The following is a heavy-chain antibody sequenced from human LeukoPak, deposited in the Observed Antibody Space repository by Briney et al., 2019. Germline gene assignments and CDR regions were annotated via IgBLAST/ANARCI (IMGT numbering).Heavy chain of an antibody. CDR3: AKDITHDYVWGSYSGDFYFDY. J-gene: IGHJ4*02. CDR1: GFTFSSYG. CDR2: ISGSGGST. D-gene: IGHD3-16*01. Sequence: GGTLRLSCAASGFTFSSYGMSWVRQAPGKGLEWVSAISGSGGSTYSADSVRGRFTISRDNSKNTLYLQMNSLRAEDTAVYYCAKDITHDYVWGSYSGDFYFDYWGQGTLVTVSS. V-gene: IGHV3-23*01.